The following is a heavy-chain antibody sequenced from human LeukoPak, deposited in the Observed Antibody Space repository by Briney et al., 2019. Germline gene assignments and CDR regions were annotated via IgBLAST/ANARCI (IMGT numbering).Heavy chain of an antibody. CDR2: IIPIFGTA. Sequence: SAKVSCKATGGNFTSYAISWVGQDPGQGIGWRGRIIPIFGTANYAQKFQGRVTITTDESTSTAYMELSSLRSEDTAVYYCARPSITIFGVDPGAFDIWGQGTMVTVSS. V-gene: IGHV1-69*05. D-gene: IGHD3-3*01. CDR3: ARPSITIFGVDPGAFDI. CDR1: GGNFTSYA. J-gene: IGHJ3*02.